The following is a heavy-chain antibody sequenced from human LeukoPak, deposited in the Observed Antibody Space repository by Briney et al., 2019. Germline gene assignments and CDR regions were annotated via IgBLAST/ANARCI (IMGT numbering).Heavy chain of an antibody. D-gene: IGHD1-1*01. CDR1: GGSITSYY. CDR3: ARRRGWKQQLVYFDY. CDR2: LFHSGTR. V-gene: IGHV4-59*08. Sequence: SGTLSLTCTVPGGSITSYYWSWIRQPPGKGLEWIGYLFHSGTRRYNPSLRSRVTISADTTKNQIFLTLNSTTAADTAVYYCARRRGWKQQLVYFDYWGQGTLASVSS. J-gene: IGHJ4*02.